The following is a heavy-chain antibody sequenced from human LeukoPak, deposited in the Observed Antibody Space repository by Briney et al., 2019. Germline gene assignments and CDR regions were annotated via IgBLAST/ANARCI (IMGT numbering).Heavy chain of an antibody. CDR1: GYSINSYY. CDR2: IHYTGST. V-gene: IGHV4-59*01. Sequence: PSETLSLTCTVSGYSINSYYWSWIRQPPGKGLECIGYIHYTGSTNYNPSLKSRVTISVDTSKSQFSLKLSSVTAADTAIYYCARGGYYGSGNDFRFDPWGQGTLVTVSS. CDR3: ARGGYYGSGNDFRFDP. D-gene: IGHD3-10*01. J-gene: IGHJ5*02.